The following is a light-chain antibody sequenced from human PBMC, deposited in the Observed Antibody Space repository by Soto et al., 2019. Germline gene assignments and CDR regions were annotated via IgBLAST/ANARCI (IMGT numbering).Light chain of an antibody. Sequence: EIVLTQSPGPLSLSPGERATLSCRSSQSVSSSYLAWYQQKPGTAPKLMIYKASTLKSGVPSRFSGSRSGTDFTLTISSLQPEDVSTYYCQQANSFPITFGQGTRLEIK. J-gene: IGKJ5*01. V-gene: IGKV3D-7*01. CDR2: KAS. CDR1: QSVSSSY. CDR3: QQANSFPIT.